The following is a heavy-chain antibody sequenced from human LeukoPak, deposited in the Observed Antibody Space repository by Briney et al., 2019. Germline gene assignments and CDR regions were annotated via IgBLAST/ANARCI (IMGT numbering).Heavy chain of an antibody. CDR3: AKGTGYSSGWHDT. V-gene: IGHV3-23*01. J-gene: IGHJ5*02. D-gene: IGHD6-19*01. CDR2: ISGSGGST. CDR1: GFTFSSYA. Sequence: GGSLRLSCAASGFTFSSYAMRWVRQAPGKGLEWVSAISGSGGSTNYADSVKGRFTISRDNSKNSLYLQMNSLRDEDTAVYYCAKGTGYSSGWHDTWGQGTLVTVSS.